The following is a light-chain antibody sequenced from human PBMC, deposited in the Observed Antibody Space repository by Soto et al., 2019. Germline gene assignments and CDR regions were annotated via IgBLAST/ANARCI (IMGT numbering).Light chain of an antibody. Sequence: IVLTQAPATLHVSPGERATLSCRTSQRGHSHLAWYQHKPGQAPRVLIYWASSRATGSPTRFSGSGSGTEFTLTSDSLQSAGFAIYFCQHYMNGPGTFGGGTKVEI. J-gene: IGKJ4*01. CDR3: QHYMNGPGT. CDR2: WAS. CDR1: QRGHSH. V-gene: IGKV3-15*01.